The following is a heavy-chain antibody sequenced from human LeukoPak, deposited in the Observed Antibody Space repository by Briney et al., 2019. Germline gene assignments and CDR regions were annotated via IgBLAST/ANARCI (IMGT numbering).Heavy chain of an antibody. J-gene: IGHJ4*02. D-gene: IGHD7-27*01. CDR2: IWYDGSNK. CDR3: AAWGSGLDY. V-gene: IGHV3-33*01. CDR1: GFAFSSYG. Sequence: GGSLRLSCAASGFAFSSYGMHWVRQAPGKGLEWVAVIWYDGSNKYYADSVKRRFTVSRDNSKNTLYLQMNSLRAEDTAVYYCAAWGSGLDYWGQGTLVTVSS.